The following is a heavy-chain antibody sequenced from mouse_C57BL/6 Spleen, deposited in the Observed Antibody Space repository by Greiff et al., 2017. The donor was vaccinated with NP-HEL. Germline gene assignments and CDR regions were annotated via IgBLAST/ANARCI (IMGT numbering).Heavy chain of an antibody. J-gene: IGHJ4*01. CDR2: IDPSDSYT. CDR1: GYTFTSYW. V-gene: IGHV1-50*01. D-gene: IGHD2-3*01. CDR3: ARERNFIYDGYYDAMDY. Sequence: VQLQQPGAELVKPGASVKLSCKASGYTFTSYWMQWVKQRPGQGLEWIGEIDPSDSYTNYIQKFKGKATLTVDTSSSTAYMQLSSLTSEDSAVYYCARERNFIYDGYYDAMDYWGQGTSVTVSS.